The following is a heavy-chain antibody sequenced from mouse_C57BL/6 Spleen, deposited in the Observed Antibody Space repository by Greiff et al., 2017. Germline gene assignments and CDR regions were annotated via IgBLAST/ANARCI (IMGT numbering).Heavy chain of an antibody. CDR2: IYPRSGNT. CDR1: GYTFTSYG. V-gene: IGHV1-81*01. J-gene: IGHJ2*01. CDR3: ASGDDGPGDY. D-gene: IGHD2-3*01. Sequence: VKLMESGAELARPGASVKLSCKASGYTFTSYGISWVKQRTGQGLEWIGEIYPRSGNTYYNEKFKGKATLTADKSSSTAYMELRSLTSEDSAVYFCASGDDGPGDYWGQGTTLTVSS.